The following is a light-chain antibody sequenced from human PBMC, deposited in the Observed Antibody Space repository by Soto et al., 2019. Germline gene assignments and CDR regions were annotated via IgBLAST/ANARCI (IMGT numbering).Light chain of an antibody. CDR2: EVS. CDR1: SSDVGGYNY. CDR3: SSFTGSSTLAYV. J-gene: IGLJ1*01. Sequence: QSALTQPASVSGSPGQSTTISCTGISSDVGGYNYVSWYQQHPDKAPKLMIYEVSNRPSGVSGRFSGSKSGNTASLTISGLQAEDEADYYCSSFTGSSTLAYVFGTGSKLTVL. V-gene: IGLV2-14*01.